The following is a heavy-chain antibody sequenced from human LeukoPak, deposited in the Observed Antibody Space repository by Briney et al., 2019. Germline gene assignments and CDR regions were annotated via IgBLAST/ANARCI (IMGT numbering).Heavy chain of an antibody. V-gene: IGHV1-2*02. CDR1: GYIFTGYY. D-gene: IGHD3-10*01. CDR3: ARDRVSHVRGILRGVFDY. J-gene: IGHJ4*02. Sequence: GASVKVSCKTSGYIFTGYYIHWVRQAPGQGLEWMGWINPDSGATICAQKFQGRVTMTRDTSINTAYMDLSRLTSDDTAVYYCARDRVSHVRGILRGVFDYWGQGPLITVSS. CDR2: INPDSGAT.